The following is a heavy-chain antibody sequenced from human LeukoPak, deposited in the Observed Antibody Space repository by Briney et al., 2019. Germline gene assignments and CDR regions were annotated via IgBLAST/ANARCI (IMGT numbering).Heavy chain of an antibody. D-gene: IGHD3-22*01. CDR3: ARVPPGRNFYNSSGYVDAFDI. Sequence: SETLSLTCTVSGGSISSYYWSWIRQPPGKGLECIGYISYSGTTNYNPSLNSRVTISVDRSKKQFSLKVNSVTAADTAVYYCARVPPGRNFYNSSGYVDAFDIWGQGTMVTVYS. J-gene: IGHJ3*02. CDR1: GGSISSYY. V-gene: IGHV4-59*01. CDR2: ISYSGTT.